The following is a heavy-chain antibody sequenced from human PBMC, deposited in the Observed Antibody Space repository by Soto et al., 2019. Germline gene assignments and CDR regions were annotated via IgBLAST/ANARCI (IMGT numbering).Heavy chain of an antibody. V-gene: IGHV1-18*04. D-gene: IGHD2-2*01. CDR3: GRAARYCCSTSCFSFFFWFDP. CDR1: ASTFTTSY. CDR2: ISAYNGNT. J-gene: IGHJ5*02. Sequence: QVQPVQSEPEVKKPGSSVKVSCKASASTFTTSYVHWVRQAPGQGLDWMGWISAYNGNTNYAQKFQGRVTMATETSTSTAYMELRSLRTYDTAVYYCGRAARYCCSTSCFSFFFWFDPWGQGTLVTVSS.